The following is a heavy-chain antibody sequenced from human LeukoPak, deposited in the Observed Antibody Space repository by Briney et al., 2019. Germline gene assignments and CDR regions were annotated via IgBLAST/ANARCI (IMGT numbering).Heavy chain of an antibody. CDR1: GYTFTSYD. V-gene: IGHV1-8*03. CDR3: ARVRVPRSSKNAFDI. D-gene: IGHD2-2*01. Sequence: ASVKVSCKASGYTFTSYDINWVRQATGQGLEWIGWMNPNSGNTGYAQKFQGRVTITRNTSISTAYMELSSLRSEDTAVYYCARVRVPRSSKNAFDIWGQGTMFTVSS. J-gene: IGHJ3*02. CDR2: MNPNSGNT.